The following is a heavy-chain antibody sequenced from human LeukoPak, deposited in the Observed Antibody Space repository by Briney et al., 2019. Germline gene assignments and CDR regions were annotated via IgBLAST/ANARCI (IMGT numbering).Heavy chain of an antibody. D-gene: IGHD3-22*01. CDR2: IKTDGSEK. CDR3: ATYSSLNRREFQD. Sequence: SGGSLRLSCEGFGFTFSNYWMGWVRQAPGKGLQWVAYIKTDGSEKYYVDSVKGRFTISRDNAKNSLYLQMNSLRAEDTAVYYCATYSSLNRREFQDWGQGSLLTVSA. J-gene: IGHJ1*01. V-gene: IGHV3-7*01. CDR1: GFTFSNYW.